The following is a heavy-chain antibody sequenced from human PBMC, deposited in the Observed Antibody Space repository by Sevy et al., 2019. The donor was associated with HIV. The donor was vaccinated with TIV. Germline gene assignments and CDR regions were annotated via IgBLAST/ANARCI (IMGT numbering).Heavy chain of an antibody. Sequence: GGSLRLSCAASGFNVNSNYMSWVRQAPGKGLEWVSVIYSGGNTYYADSVKGRFIISRDNSKNTVYLQMNSLRAEDTAVYYCARERSGAYERYFYGMDVWGQGTTVTVSS. CDR2: IYSGGNT. J-gene: IGHJ6*02. CDR3: ARERSGAYERYFYGMDV. V-gene: IGHV3-53*01. D-gene: IGHD6-19*01. CDR1: GFNVNSNY.